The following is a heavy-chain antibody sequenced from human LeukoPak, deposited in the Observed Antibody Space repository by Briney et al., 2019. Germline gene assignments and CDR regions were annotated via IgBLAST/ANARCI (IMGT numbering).Heavy chain of an antibody. J-gene: IGHJ4*02. V-gene: IGHV4-30-4*01. CDR3: ARITVTPDWYFDY. CDR1: GGSISSGDYY. CDR2: IYYSGST. D-gene: IGHD4-17*01. Sequence: LSLTCTVSGGSISSGDYYWSWIRQPPGKGPEWIGYIYYSGSTYYNPSLKSRVTISVDTSKNQFSLKLSSVTAADTAVYYCARITVTPDWYFDYWGQGTLVTVSS.